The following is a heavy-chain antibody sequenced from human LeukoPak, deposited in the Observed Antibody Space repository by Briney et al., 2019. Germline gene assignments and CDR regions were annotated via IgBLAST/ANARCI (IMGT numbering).Heavy chain of an antibody. CDR2: IYYSGST. V-gene: IGHV4-59*03. CDR1: GGSISSYY. CDR3: TTTSGTSPIDS. D-gene: IGHD1-1*01. Sequence: SETLSLTCTVSGGSISSYYWSWIRQPPGKGLEWIGYIYYSGSTNYNPSLKSRVTISVDTSKNQFSLKLTSVTAADTAVYYCTTTSGTSPIDSWGQGTLVTVSS. J-gene: IGHJ4*02.